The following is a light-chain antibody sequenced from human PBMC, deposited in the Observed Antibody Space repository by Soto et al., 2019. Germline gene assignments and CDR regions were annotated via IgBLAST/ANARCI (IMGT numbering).Light chain of an antibody. J-gene: IGLJ1*01. Sequence: QSVLTQPPSVSGAPGQRVTISCTGSSSNIGAGYDVHWYQQLPGTAPKLLIYGNSNRPSGVPDRFSGSKSGTSASLAITGLQAEDEADYYCQSYDSSGYVVGTGTQLTVL. CDR1: SSNIGAGYD. CDR3: QSYDSSGYV. CDR2: GNS. V-gene: IGLV1-40*01.